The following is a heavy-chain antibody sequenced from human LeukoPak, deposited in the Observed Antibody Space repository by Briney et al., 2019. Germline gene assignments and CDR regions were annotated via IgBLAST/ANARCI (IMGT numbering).Heavy chain of an antibody. CDR3: ATGRAYSSSWYENYYYGMDV. CDR2: INAGNGNT. D-gene: IGHD6-13*01. V-gene: IGHV1-3*01. Sequence: ASVKVSCKASGYTFTSYAMHWVRQAPGQRLEWMGWINAGNGNTKYSQKFQGRVTITRDTSASTAYMELSSLRSEDTAVYYCATGRAYSSSWYENYYYGMDVWGQGTTVTVSS. CDR1: GYTFTSYA. J-gene: IGHJ6*02.